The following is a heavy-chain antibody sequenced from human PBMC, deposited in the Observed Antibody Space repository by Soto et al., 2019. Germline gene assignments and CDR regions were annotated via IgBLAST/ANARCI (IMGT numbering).Heavy chain of an antibody. D-gene: IGHD3-10*01. CDR1: GGSISSSSYY. J-gene: IGHJ4*02. CDR2: IYYSGST. V-gene: IGHV4-39*01. Sequence: QLQLQESGPGLVKPSETLSLTCTVSGGSISSSSYYWGWIRQPPGKGLEWIGSIYYSGSTYYNPSLKSRVTISVDTSKNHFSLKLSSVTAADTAVYYCARHAGWRYYGSGSYYIDYWGQGTLVTVSS. CDR3: ARHAGWRYYGSGSYYIDY.